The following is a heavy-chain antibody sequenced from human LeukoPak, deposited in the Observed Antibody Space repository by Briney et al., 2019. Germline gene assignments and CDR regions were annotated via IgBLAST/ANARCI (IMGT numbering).Heavy chain of an antibody. CDR1: GSNFTSYW. Sequence: PGESLKISCKGSGSNFTSYWIAWVRQLPGKGLECMGIIYAGESDTRYSPSFQGQLTISADRSISTAYLQWTSLKASDTAMYYCARHQGYGGNSVFDYWGQGTLVTVSS. CDR2: IYAGESDT. J-gene: IGHJ4*02. V-gene: IGHV5-51*01. D-gene: IGHD4-23*01. CDR3: ARHQGYGGNSVFDY.